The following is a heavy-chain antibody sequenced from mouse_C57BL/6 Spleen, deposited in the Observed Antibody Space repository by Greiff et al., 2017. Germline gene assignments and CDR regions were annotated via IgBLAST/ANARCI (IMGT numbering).Heavy chain of an antibody. CDR3: AREGLYGSSPSWYFDV. CDR1: GFTFSDYY. CDR2: INYDGSST. J-gene: IGHJ1*03. D-gene: IGHD1-1*01. V-gene: IGHV5-16*01. Sequence: EVKLMASEGGLVQPGSSMKLSCTASGFTFSDYYMAWVRQVPEKGLEWVANINYDGSSTYYLDSLKSRFIISRDNAKNILYLQMSSLKSEDTATYYCAREGLYGSSPSWYFDVWGTGTTVTVSS.